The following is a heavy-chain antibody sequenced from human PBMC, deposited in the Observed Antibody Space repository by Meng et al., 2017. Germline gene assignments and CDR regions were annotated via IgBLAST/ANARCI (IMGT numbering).Heavy chain of an antibody. CDR2: IYHSGST. J-gene: IGHJ5*02. V-gene: IGHV4-38-2*01. CDR3: ARARSQFSLDP. CDR1: GYSISSGYY. Sequence: SQTRSLTGAVSGYSISSGYYWGWIRQPPGKGLEWIGSIYHSGSTYYNPSLKSRVTISVDTSKNQFSLKLSSVTAADTAVYYCARARSQFSLDPWGQGTLVTVSS.